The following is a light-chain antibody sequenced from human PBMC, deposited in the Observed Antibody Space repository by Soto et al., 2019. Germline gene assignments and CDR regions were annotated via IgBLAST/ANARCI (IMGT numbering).Light chain of an antibody. Sequence: EIVMTQSPATLSVSPGERATLSCRASQSVSDNLAWYQQRPGQAPRLLIYGASIRAAGIPARISGSGSGTEFTLTISSLQSEDFAVYSCQQYNNWHLTFGGGTKVETK. CDR2: GAS. CDR3: QQYNNWHLT. J-gene: IGKJ4*01. V-gene: IGKV3-15*01. CDR1: QSVSDN.